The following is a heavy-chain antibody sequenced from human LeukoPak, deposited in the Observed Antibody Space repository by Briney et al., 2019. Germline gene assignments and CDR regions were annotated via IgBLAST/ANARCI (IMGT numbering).Heavy chain of an antibody. CDR2: ISYDGSNK. D-gene: IGHD4-17*01. CDR1: GFTFSSYG. J-gene: IGHJ4*02. CDR3: AKAGTVTTLDLSPPADY. V-gene: IGHV3-30*18. Sequence: PGGSLRLSCAASGFTFSSYGMHWVRQAPGKGLEWVAVISYDGSNKYYADSVKGRFTISRDNSKNTLYLQMNSLRAEDTAVYYCAKAGTVTTLDLSPPADYWGQGTLVTVSS.